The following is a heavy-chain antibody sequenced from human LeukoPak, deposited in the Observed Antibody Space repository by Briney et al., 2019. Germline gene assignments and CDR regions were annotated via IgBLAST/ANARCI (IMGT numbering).Heavy chain of an antibody. D-gene: IGHD3-22*01. J-gene: IGHJ3*02. Sequence: SETLSLTCTVSGGSISSYYWSWIRQPPGKGLEWIGYIYYSGSTNYNPSLKSRVTISVDTSKNQFSLKLSSVTAADTAVYYCARRSGITVMGHDAFDIWGQGTMVTVSS. CDR2: IYYSGST. CDR1: GGSISSYY. V-gene: IGHV4-59*01. CDR3: ARRSGITVMGHDAFDI.